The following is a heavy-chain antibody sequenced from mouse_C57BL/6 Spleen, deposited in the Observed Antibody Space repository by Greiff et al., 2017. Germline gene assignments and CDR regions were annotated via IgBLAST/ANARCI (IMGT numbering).Heavy chain of an antibody. CDR1: GFTFSSYA. CDR2: ISSGGDYI. CDR3: TRAPTGNYFDY. J-gene: IGHJ2*01. D-gene: IGHD4-1*02. Sequence: EVQLMESGEGLVKPGGSLKLSCAASGFTFSSYAMPWVRQTPEKRLEWVAYISSGGDYIYYADTVKGRFTISRDNARNTLYLQMSSLKSEDTAMYYCTRAPTGNYFDYWGQGTTLTVSS. V-gene: IGHV5-9-1*02.